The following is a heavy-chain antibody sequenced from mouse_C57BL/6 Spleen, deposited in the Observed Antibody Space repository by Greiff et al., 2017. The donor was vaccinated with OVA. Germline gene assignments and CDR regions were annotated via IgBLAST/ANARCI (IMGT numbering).Heavy chain of an antibody. CDR2: IGPSDSET. Sequence: QVQLQQPGAELVRPGSSVKLSCKASGYTFTSYWMHWVKQRPIQGLEWIGNIGPSDSETHYNQKFKDKATLTVDKSSSTAYMQLSSLTSEDSAVYYCARRDSSGRFAYWGQGTLVTVSA. CDR1: GYTFTSYW. D-gene: IGHD3-2*02. J-gene: IGHJ3*01. CDR3: ARRDSSGRFAY. V-gene: IGHV1-52*01.